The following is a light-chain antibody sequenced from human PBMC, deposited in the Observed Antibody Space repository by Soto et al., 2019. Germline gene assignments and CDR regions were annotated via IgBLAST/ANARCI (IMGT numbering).Light chain of an antibody. J-gene: IGKJ1*01. CDR3: QQYTSDSRT. Sequence: DIQMTQSPSTLSASVGDRVTITCRASQSISTWLAWYQQKPGNAPKLLIFDASNLESGVPSRFSGSGSGTEFTLTIDSLQPDDFATYYCQQYTSDSRTFDQGTELDIK. CDR1: QSISTW. V-gene: IGKV1-5*01. CDR2: DAS.